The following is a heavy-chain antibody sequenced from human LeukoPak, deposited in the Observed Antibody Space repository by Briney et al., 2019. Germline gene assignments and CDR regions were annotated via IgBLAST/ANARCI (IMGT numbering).Heavy chain of an antibody. D-gene: IGHD2-2*02. CDR2: IIPIFDTA. Sequence: SVKVSCKASGYTFTSYGISWVRQAPGQGLEWMGGIIPIFDTANYAQKFQGRVTITADESTSTAYMELSSLRSEDTAVYYCARDLFSYCSSTSCYTYYYYYYMDVWGKGTTVTVSS. CDR1: GYTFTSYG. J-gene: IGHJ6*03. V-gene: IGHV1-69*13. CDR3: ARDLFSYCSSTSCYTYYYYYYMDV.